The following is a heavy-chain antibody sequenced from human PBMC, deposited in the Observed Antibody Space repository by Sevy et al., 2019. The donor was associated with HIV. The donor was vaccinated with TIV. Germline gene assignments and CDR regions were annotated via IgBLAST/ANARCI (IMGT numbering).Heavy chain of an antibody. CDR2: INPNSGGA. J-gene: IGHJ3*01. CDR3: ARPYNEYTSPRSAFDL. D-gene: IGHD3-10*01. CDR1: GFTFTGYY. V-gene: IGHV1-2*02. Sequence: ASVKVSCKASGFTFTGYYLHWVRQAPGQGLEWMGWINPNSGGANCAQKFQGRVTMTRDTSTSTVYMELTSLRSDDTAMYYCARPYNEYTSPRSAFDLWGQGTMVTVSS.